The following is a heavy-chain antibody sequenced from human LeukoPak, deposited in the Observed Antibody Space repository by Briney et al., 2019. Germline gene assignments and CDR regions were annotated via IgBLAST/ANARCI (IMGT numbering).Heavy chain of an antibody. CDR2: ISAYNNNT. D-gene: IGHD5-24*01. CDR1: GYTFTIYG. V-gene: IGHV1-18*01. Sequence: GASVTVSCKASGYTFTIYGISWVRQAPGQGLEWMGWISAYNNNTNYAQKVQGRVTMTTDTSTSTAYMELRSLRSDDTAVYYCARGVLEMATSYFDYWGQGTLVTVSS. J-gene: IGHJ4*02. CDR3: ARGVLEMATSYFDY.